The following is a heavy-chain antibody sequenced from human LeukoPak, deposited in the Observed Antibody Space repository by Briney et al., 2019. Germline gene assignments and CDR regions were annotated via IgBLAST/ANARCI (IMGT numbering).Heavy chain of an antibody. J-gene: IGHJ4*02. Sequence: ASVKVSCKASGGTFSSYAISWVRQAPGQGLEWMGGIIPIFGTANYAQKFQGRVTITTDESTSTAYMELSSLRSEDTAVYYCARARVAEDQPFDYSGQGTLVTVSS. V-gene: IGHV1-69*05. CDR2: IIPIFGTA. CDR3: ARARVAEDQPFDY. D-gene: IGHD2-2*01. CDR1: GGTFSSYA.